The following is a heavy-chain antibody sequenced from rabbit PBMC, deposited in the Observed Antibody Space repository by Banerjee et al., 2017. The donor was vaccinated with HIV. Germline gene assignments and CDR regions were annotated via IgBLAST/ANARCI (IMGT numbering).Heavy chain of an antibody. Sequence: QQQLEESGGGLVKPGGTLTLTCKASGIDFSSYYYMCWVRQAPGKGLEWIACINTSSGNTVYASWAKGRFTISKTSSTTVTLQMTSLTAADTATYFCARDDSISGGYVFNLWGPGTLVTVS. CDR1: GIDFSSYYY. CDR3: ARDDSISGGYVFNL. D-gene: IGHD1-1*01. CDR2: INTSSGNT. J-gene: IGHJ4*01. V-gene: IGHV1S45*01.